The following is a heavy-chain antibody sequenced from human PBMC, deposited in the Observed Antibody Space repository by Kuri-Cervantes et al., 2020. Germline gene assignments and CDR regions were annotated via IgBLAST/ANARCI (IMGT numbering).Heavy chain of an antibody. J-gene: IGHJ4*02. CDR2: ISSSSSTI. Sequence: GESLKISCAASGFSFSSYGMSWVRQAPGKGLEWVSYISSSSSTIYYADSVKGRFTISRDNAKNSLYLQMNSLRDEDTAVYYCARDPNPWGQGTLVTVSS. CDR3: ARDPNP. CDR1: GFSFSSYG. V-gene: IGHV3-48*02.